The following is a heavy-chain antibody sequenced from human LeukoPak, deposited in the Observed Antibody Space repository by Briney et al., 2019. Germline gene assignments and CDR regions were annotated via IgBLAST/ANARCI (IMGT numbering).Heavy chain of an antibody. CDR3: AWTALPGIAVAAPADY. CDR1: GYTFTSYG. CDR2: ISAYNGNT. D-gene: IGHD6-19*01. J-gene: IGHJ4*02. Sequence: ASVKLSRKASGYTFTSYGNSWVRHAPAQGHERMGWISAYNGNTNYAQKLQGRVTMTTDTTTSTGYMELRSLRSDDTAVYYCAWTALPGIAVAAPADYWGQGTLVTVYS. V-gene: IGHV1-18*01.